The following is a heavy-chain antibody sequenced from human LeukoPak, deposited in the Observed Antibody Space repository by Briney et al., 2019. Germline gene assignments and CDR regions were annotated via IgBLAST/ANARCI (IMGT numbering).Heavy chain of an antibody. Sequence: SETLSLACTVSGGSISSYYWSWIRQPPGKGLEWIGYIHYSGSTHYNPSLKSRVTISVDTSKNQVSLKVKSVTAGDTAVYYCATYRQVLLPFESWGQGTLVTVSS. CDR1: GGSISSYY. CDR3: ATYRQVLLPFES. J-gene: IGHJ4*02. V-gene: IGHV4-59*01. CDR2: IHYSGST. D-gene: IGHD2-8*02.